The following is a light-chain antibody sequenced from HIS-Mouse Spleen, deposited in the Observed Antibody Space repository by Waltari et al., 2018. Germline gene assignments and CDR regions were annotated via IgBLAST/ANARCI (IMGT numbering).Light chain of an antibody. CDR2: EDS. CDR3: YSTDSSGNHRV. CDR1: ALPKTY. V-gene: IGLV3-10*01. J-gene: IGLJ2*01. Sequence: SYEMTHPPSVSVSPGQTARNTCSGDALPKTYPYWYQQNSGQAPVLVIYEDSKRPSGIPERFSGSSSGTMATLTISGAQVEDEADYYCYSTDSSGNHRVFGGGTKLTVL.